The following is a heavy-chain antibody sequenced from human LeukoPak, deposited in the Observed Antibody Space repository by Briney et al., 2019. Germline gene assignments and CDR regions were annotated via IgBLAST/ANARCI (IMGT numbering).Heavy chain of an antibody. V-gene: IGHV4-4*02. CDR3: ARDPKRSNPYDILTGYYSPPKPSGMDV. Sequence: GTLSLTCAVSGGSISSSNWWSWVRQPPGKGLEWIGEIYHSGSTNYNPSLKSRVTISVDKSKNQFSLKLSSVTAADTAVYYCARDPKRSNPYDILTGYYSPPKPSGMDVWGKGTTVTVSS. D-gene: IGHD3-9*01. J-gene: IGHJ6*04. CDR2: IYHSGST. CDR1: GGSISSSNW.